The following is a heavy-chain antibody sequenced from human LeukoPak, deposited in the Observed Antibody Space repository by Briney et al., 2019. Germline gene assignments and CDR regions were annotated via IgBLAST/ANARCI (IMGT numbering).Heavy chain of an antibody. Sequence: SETLSLTCTVSGVSGSSDYWSWIRQPPGKGLEWIGYVSYGGNTNYNPSLKSRVTISVDTSKNQFPLKLSSVTAADTAVYYCASGLQWDLQAFDIWGQGTMVTVSS. CDR3: ASGLQWDLQAFDI. CDR1: GVSGSSDY. J-gene: IGHJ3*02. D-gene: IGHD1-26*01. V-gene: IGHV4-59*02. CDR2: VSYGGNT.